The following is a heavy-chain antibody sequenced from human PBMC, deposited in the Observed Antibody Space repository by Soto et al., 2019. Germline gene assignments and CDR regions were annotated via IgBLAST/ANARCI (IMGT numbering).Heavy chain of an antibody. D-gene: IGHD5-12*01. CDR1: GGSISSGGYY. CDR2: IYYSGST. CDR3: ARVGGYSGYDGGLDY. J-gene: IGHJ4*02. V-gene: IGHV4-61*08. Sequence: SETLSLTYTVSGGSISSGGYYWSWIRQHPGKGLEWIGYIYYSGSTNYNPSLKSRVTISVDTSKNQFSLKLSSVTAADTAVYYCARVGGYSGYDGGLDYWGQGTLVTSPQ.